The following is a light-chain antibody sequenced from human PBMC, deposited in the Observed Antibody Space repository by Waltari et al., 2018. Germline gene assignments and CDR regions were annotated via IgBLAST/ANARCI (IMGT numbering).Light chain of an antibody. Sequence: EIVMTQSPATLSVSPGEGATLSCRASQSVSSNFAWYQHQPGQAPRLLIYGASTRATGIPARFSGSGSGTEFTLTISSLQSEDFAFYYCQQYNNWPPEDTFGQGTKLEIK. J-gene: IGKJ2*01. CDR3: QQYNNWPPEDT. CDR1: QSVSSN. V-gene: IGKV3-15*01. CDR2: GAS.